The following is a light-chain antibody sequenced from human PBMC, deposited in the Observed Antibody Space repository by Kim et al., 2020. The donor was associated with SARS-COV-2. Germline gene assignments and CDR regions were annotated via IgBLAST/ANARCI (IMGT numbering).Light chain of an antibody. CDR1: HLVSADF. V-gene: IGKV3-20*01. CDR3: QQYGSSVYT. Sequence: IVLPQSPRTLSLSLGDRVTLSCRASHLVSADFLAWYQQKPGQTPRLLVYGASTRATDIPDRFSGSGSGTDFTLTISRLQPEDSAVYYCQQYGSSVYTFGQGTKLEIK. J-gene: IGKJ2*01. CDR2: GAS.